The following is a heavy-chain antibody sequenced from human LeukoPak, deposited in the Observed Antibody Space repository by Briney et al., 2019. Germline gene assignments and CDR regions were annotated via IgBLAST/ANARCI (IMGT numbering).Heavy chain of an antibody. Sequence: GGSLRLSCAASGFTFSSYAMTWARQAPGKGLEWVSAISGSDTGTYYADSVKGRFTISRDNSKNTLYLQMNSLRAEDTAIYYCAKERSFGTWLGDYWGQGTLVTVSS. J-gene: IGHJ4*02. CDR2: ISGSDTGT. CDR3: AKERSFGTWLGDY. V-gene: IGHV3-23*01. D-gene: IGHD2/OR15-2a*01. CDR1: GFTFSSYA.